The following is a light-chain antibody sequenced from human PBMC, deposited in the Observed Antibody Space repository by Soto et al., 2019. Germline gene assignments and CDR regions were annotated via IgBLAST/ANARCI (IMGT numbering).Light chain of an antibody. CDR1: SSDVGNYNL. CDR3: CSYAGSSTHVV. J-gene: IGLJ2*01. Sequence: QSALTQPASVSGSPGQSITISCTGTSSDVGNYNLVSWYQQHPGKAPKLMIYEVSKRPSGVSNRFSGSKSGNTASLTISGLPAEDEADYYCCSYAGSSTHVVFGGGTKVTVL. CDR2: EVS. V-gene: IGLV2-23*02.